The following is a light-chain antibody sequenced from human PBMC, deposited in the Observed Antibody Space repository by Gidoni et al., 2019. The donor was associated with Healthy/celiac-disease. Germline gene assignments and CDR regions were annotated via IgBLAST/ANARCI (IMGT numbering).Light chain of an antibody. V-gene: IGKV3-11*01. CDR1: QSVSSY. CDR3: QGHSYRWT. Sequence: DIVLTQSPATLSLSPGATATLSCRASQSVSSYSAWYQQKPGQAHRLLNYDAYNRATGLPARFSGSGAGTDFSLTISSLEPEDFAGYYCQGHSYRWTFGQGTKVEIK. J-gene: IGKJ1*01. CDR2: DAY.